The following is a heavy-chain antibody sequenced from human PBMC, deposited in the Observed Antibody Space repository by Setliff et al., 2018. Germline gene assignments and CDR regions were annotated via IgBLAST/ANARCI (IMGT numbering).Heavy chain of an antibody. CDR2: ISAYNGNT. CDR1: GYTSTSYG. CDR3: ARVVGSGGNGGHWYFDP. V-gene: IGHV1-18*01. J-gene: IGHJ2*01. Sequence: GASVKVSCKASGYTSTSYGISWVRQAPGQGLEWMGWISAYNGNTNYAQKLQGRVTMTTDTSTSTAYMELRSLRSDDTAVYYCARVVGSGGNGGHWYFDPWGRGTLVTVSS. D-gene: IGHD2-15*01.